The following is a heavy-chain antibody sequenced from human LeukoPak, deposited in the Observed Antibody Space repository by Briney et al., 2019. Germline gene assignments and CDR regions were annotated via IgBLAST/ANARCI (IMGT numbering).Heavy chain of an antibody. CDR3: ARRNYDILTGFYGGGTYNYYYTDV. Sequence: PSETLSLTCTVSGASISSYYWTWIRQPPGKELEWIGFTSFSGSTNYNPSLKSRVTISVDTSRNQFSLRLNAMTAADTAVYYCARRNYDILTGFYGGGTYNYYYTDVWGKGTTVIVSS. CDR2: TSFSGST. D-gene: IGHD3-9*01. CDR1: GASISSYY. J-gene: IGHJ6*03. V-gene: IGHV4-59*08.